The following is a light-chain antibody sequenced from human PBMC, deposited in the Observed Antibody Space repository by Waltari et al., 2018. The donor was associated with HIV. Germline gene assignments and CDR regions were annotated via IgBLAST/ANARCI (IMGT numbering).Light chain of an antibody. CDR3: QQYNNWPRGT. V-gene: IGKV3-15*01. Sequence: EIVMTQSPATLSVSPGERATLSCRASQSVSSNVAWYQQKPGQAPSPLIYGASTRATGIPARFSGSRSGTEFTLTISSLQSEDCAVYYCQQYNNWPRGTFGQGTKVEIK. CDR1: QSVSSN. CDR2: GAS. J-gene: IGKJ1*01.